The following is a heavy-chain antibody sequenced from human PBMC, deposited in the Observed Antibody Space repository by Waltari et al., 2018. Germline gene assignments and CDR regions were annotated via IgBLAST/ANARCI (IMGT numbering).Heavy chain of an antibody. CDR1: GFTVSSHY. CDR3: ARDVTGYYYFDL. Sequence: EVQLVESGGGLIQPGGSLRLSCAASGFTVSSHYMSWVRQAPGKGLEWVSVINSGGDTHYADSVKGRFTISRDSSKNTVYLQMSTLRAEDTALYYCARDVTGYYYFDLWGRGTLVTVSS. CDR2: INSGGDT. V-gene: IGHV3-53*01. J-gene: IGHJ2*01.